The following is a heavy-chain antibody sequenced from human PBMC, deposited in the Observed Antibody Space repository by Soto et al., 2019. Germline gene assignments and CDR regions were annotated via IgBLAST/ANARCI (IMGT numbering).Heavy chain of an antibody. D-gene: IGHD3-22*01. Sequence: SETLSLTCTVSGGSISTYYWSWIRQPPGKGLEWIGYIYYSGSTNYNPSLKSRVTISVDTSKNQFSLKLSSVTAADTAVYYCARDYPGHPLSGYPAIYFDYRSQRNLVTVSA. CDR2: IYYSGST. CDR3: ARDYPGHPLSGYPAIYFDY. V-gene: IGHV4-59*01. J-gene: IGHJ4*02. CDR1: GGSISTYY.